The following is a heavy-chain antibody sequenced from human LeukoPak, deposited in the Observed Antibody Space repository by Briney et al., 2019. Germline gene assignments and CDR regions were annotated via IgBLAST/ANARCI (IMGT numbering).Heavy chain of an antibody. V-gene: IGHV3-48*03. CDR3: ARDPYSGSYGDYYYYYMDV. Sequence: GGSLRLSCAASGFTFSSYEMNWVRQAPGKGLEWVSYISSSGSTIYYADSVKGRFTISRDNAKNSLYLQMNSLRPEDTAVYYCARDPYSGSYGDYYYYYMDVWGKGTTVTISS. J-gene: IGHJ6*03. CDR2: ISSSGSTI. CDR1: GFTFSSYE. D-gene: IGHD1-26*01.